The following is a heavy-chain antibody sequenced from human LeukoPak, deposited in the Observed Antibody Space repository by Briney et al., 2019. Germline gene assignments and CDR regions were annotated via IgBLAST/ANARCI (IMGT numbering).Heavy chain of an antibody. V-gene: IGHV3-33*01. CDR1: GFTFSSYG. D-gene: IGHD3-9*01. CDR3: AREGPTGLRYFDWLPKPHYYYYYGMDV. J-gene: IGHJ6*02. Sequence: PGRSLRLSCAASGFTFSSYGMHWVRQAPGKGLEWVAVIWYDGSNKYYADSVKGRFTISRDNSKNTLYLQMNSLRAEDTAVYYCAREGPTGLRYFDWLPKPHYYYYYGMDVWGQGTTVTVSS. CDR2: IWYDGSNK.